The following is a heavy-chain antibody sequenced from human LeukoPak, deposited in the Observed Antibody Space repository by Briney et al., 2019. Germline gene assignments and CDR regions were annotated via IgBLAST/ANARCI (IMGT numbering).Heavy chain of an antibody. Sequence: GGSQRLSCAASGFTFSNYGMHWVRQAPGKGLEWVAFIRYDGSNKYYADSVKGRFTISRDNSKNTLYLQMNSLRAEDTAVYYCAKDLYLYSSSSDYFDYWGQGTLVTVSS. J-gene: IGHJ4*02. CDR3: AKDLYLYSSSSDYFDY. CDR1: GFTFSNYG. CDR2: IRYDGSNK. D-gene: IGHD6-6*01. V-gene: IGHV3-30*02.